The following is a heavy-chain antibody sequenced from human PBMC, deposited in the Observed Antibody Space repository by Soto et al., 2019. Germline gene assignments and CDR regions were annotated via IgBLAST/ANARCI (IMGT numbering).Heavy chain of an antibody. D-gene: IGHD3-9*01. J-gene: IGHJ3*02. V-gene: IGHV4-28*01. CDR2: IYYSGST. Sequence: ETLSLTCAVSGYSISSSNWWGWIRQPPGEGLEWIGYIYYSGSTYYNPSLKSRVTMSVDTSKNQFSLKLSSVTAVDTAVYYCARNTGYLLSAFDIWGQGTMVTVSS. CDR1: GYSISSSNW. CDR3: ARNTGYLLSAFDI.